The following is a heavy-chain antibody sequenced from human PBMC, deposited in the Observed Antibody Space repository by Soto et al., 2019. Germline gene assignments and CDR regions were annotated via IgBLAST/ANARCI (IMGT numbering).Heavy chain of an antibody. D-gene: IGHD3-9*01. Sequence: QPGGSLRLSCAASGFTFSSYGMHWVRQAPGKGLEWVAVIWYDGSNKYYADSVKGRFTISRDNSKNTLYLQMNSLRAEDTAVYYCAREGYDILTGDYYYGMDVWGQGTTVTVSS. CDR1: GFTFSSYG. CDR2: IWYDGSNK. V-gene: IGHV3-33*01. CDR3: AREGYDILTGDYYYGMDV. J-gene: IGHJ6*02.